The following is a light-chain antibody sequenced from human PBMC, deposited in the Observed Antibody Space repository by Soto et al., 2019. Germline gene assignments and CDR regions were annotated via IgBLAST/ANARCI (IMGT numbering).Light chain of an antibody. CDR3: SSFSTTTSVV. Sequence: QPVLTQPASVSGSPGQSITISCTGTTRDVGGYNYVSWYQQHPDKAPKLIIYDVSDRPLGISNRFSGSKSGNTASLTISGLQADDEADYYCSSFSTTTSVVFGGGTKLTVL. J-gene: IGLJ2*01. CDR1: TRDVGGYNY. CDR2: DVS. V-gene: IGLV2-14*03.